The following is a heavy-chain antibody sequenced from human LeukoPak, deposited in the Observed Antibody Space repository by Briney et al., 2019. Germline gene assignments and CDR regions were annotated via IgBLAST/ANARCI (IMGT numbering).Heavy chain of an antibody. CDR1: GGSISSYY. D-gene: IGHD3-16*01. Sequence: SGTLSPTCTVSGGSISSYYWSWTRQPPGKGLEWIGYIYYSGSTNYNPSLKSRVTISVDTSKNQFSLKLSSVTAADTAVYYCARHLRADYDYVWGKETVNWFDPWGQGTLVTVSS. V-gene: IGHV4-59*08. CDR2: IYYSGST. J-gene: IGHJ5*02. CDR3: ARHLRADYDYVWGKETVNWFDP.